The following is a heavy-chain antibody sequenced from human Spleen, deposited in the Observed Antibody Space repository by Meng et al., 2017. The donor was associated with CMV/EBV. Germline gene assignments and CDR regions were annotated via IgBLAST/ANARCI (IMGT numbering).Heavy chain of an antibody. V-gene: IGHV4-39*07. D-gene: IGHD3-16*02. J-gene: IGHJ4*02. Sequence: SETLSLTCTVSGASIWKSFYYWAWIRQSPGKGLDYIGSIHYSGSTYYKPSLKSRVTISVDTSTNQFSLRLSSVTAADTATYYCARLYPGKLFDFWGQGTPVTVSS. CDR3: ARLYPGKLFDF. CDR2: IHYSGST. CDR1: GASIWKSFYY.